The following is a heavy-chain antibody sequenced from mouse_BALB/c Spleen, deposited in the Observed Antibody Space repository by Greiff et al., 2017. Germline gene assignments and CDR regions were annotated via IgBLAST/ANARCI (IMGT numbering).Heavy chain of an antibody. CDR1: GFSLTSYG. CDR3: ARMRATDWYFDV. J-gene: IGHJ1*01. D-gene: IGHD1-1*01. CDR2: IWAGGST. Sequence: VQLVESGPGLVAPSQSLSITCTVSGFSLTSYGVHWVRQPPGKGLEWLGVIWAGGSTNYNSALMSRLSISKDNSKSQVFLKMNSLQTDDTAMYYCARMRATDWYFDVWGAGTTVTVSS. V-gene: IGHV2-9*02.